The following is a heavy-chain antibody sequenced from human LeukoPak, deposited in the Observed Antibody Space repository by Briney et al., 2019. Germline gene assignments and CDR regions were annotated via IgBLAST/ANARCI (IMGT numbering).Heavy chain of an antibody. Sequence: GGSLRLSCAASGFTFSMYTMHWVFQEPGEGREHVSAISSNGGVTDYGNSVKGRVTISRDNSKNTLYLQVGSLSAETMAVYYLARCSGSFPNWFDPWGQGTLVTVSP. V-gene: IGHV3-64*01. CDR3: ARCSGSFPNWFDP. CDR1: GFTFSMYT. CDR2: ISSNGGVT. J-gene: IGHJ5*02. D-gene: IGHD1-26*01.